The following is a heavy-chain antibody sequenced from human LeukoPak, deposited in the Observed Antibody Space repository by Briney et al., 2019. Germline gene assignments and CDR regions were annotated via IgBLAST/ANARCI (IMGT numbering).Heavy chain of an antibody. CDR1: GFTLSSYA. V-gene: IGHV3-23*01. CDR3: AKDTITMVRGVIITYYFDY. CDR2: ISGSGGST. D-gene: IGHD3-10*01. Sequence: PGGSLRLSCAASGFTLSSYAMSWVRQAPGKGLEWVSAISGSGGSTYYADSVKGRFTNSRDNSKNTLYLQMNSLRAEDTAVYYCAKDTITMVRGVIITYYFDYWGQGTLVTVSS. J-gene: IGHJ4*02.